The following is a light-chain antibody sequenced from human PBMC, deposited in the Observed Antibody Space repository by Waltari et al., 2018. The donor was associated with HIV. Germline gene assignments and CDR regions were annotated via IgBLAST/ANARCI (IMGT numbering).Light chain of an antibody. V-gene: IGKV4-1*01. CDR2: WAS. Sequence: EIVMTQSPDSLAVSLGERATINCKSSQSVLYTSNNKNYLAWYQKKPGQPQKLLIYWASTLEYGVTYRLSGSGFGIDFTFTISSLQAEDVAVYYCQQYYDTPLTFGGGTKVEIK. J-gene: IGKJ4*01. CDR3: QQYYDTPLT. CDR1: QSVLYTSNNKNY.